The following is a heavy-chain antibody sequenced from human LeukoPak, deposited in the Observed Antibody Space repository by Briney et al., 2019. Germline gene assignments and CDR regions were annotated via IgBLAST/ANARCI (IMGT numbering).Heavy chain of an antibody. CDR3: ARGSCSGGSCYDSYTMN. V-gene: IGHV1-46*01. D-gene: IGHD2-15*01. CDR2: IDPSGGST. CDR1: GGTFSSYA. J-gene: IGHJ4*02. Sequence: ASVKVSCKASGGTFSSYAISWVRQAPGQGLEWMGVIDPSGGSTSYAQKFQGRVTMTRDTSTSTVYMELSSLRSEDTAVYYCARGSCSGGSCYDSYTMNWGQGTPVTVSS.